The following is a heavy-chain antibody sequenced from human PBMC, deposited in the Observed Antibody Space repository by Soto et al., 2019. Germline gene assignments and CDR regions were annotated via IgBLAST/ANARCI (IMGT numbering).Heavy chain of an antibody. V-gene: IGHV4-59*08. CDR2: IYSSGST. CDR3: ARRESSGYYVY. Sequence: QVQLQESGPGLVKPSETLSLTCTVSGGSISSYYWSWIRQPPGKGLEWIGYIYSSGSTNYNPSLNSXXPXSXXTSQTQFSLKLSSAHAAGTAAYYLARRESSGYYVYWGQGTLVTVSS. D-gene: IGHD3-22*01. CDR1: GGSISSYY. J-gene: IGHJ4*02.